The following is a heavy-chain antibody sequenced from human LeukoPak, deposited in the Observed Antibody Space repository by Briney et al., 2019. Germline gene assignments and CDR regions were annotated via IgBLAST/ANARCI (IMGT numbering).Heavy chain of an antibody. CDR1: GGTFSSYA. CDR3: ARNQGTNWNYEEGLDY. V-gene: IGHV1-69*13. D-gene: IGHD1-7*01. CDR2: IIPIFGTA. Sequence: EASVKVSCKASGGTFSSYAISWVRQAPGQGLEWMGGIIPIFGTANYAQKFQGRVTITADESTSTAYMELSSLRSEDTAVYYCARNQGTNWNYEEGLDYWGQGTLVTVSS. J-gene: IGHJ4*02.